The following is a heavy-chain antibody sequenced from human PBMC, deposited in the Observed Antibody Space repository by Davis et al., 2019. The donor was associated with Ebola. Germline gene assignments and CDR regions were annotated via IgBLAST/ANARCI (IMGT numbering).Heavy chain of an antibody. CDR2: IRSKANSYAT. D-gene: IGHD4-17*01. V-gene: IGHV3-73*01. J-gene: IGHJ4*02. Sequence: PCAASGFTFSGSAMHWVRPASGKGLEWVGRIRSKANSYATAYAASVKGRFTISRDDSKNTAYLQMNSLKTEDTAVYYCTGDGDYEDYWGQGTLVTVSS. CDR1: GFTFSGSA. CDR3: TGDGDYEDY.